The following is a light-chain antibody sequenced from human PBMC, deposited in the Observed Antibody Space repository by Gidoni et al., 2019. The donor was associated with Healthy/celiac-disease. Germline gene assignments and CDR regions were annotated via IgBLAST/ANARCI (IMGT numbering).Light chain of an antibody. CDR1: QSVSSSY. CDR3: QQYGSSPRT. Sequence: ELVFTPSPGTLSLSPWERATLSCRASQSVSSSYLAWYQQKPGQAPRLLIYGASSRATGIPDRFSGSGSGTDFTLSISRLEPEDFAVYYCQQYGSSPRTFGQGTKVEIK. J-gene: IGKJ1*01. V-gene: IGKV3-20*01. CDR2: GAS.